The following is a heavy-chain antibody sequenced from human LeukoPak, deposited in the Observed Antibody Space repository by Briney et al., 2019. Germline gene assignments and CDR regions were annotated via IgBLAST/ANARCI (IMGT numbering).Heavy chain of an antibody. CDR1: GFTLKYYA. CDR3: ARDGLNYDISIGPLDP. D-gene: IGHD3-9*01. Sequence: GGSLRLSCAASGFTLKYYAMTWVRQTPRKGLEWVSSISGSGDATFYADSVKGRFTISRDNSRNTAYLQMNGLRDEDTAVYYCARDGLNYDISIGPLDPWGQGTLVTVSS. V-gene: IGHV3-23*01. CDR2: ISGSGDAT. J-gene: IGHJ5*02.